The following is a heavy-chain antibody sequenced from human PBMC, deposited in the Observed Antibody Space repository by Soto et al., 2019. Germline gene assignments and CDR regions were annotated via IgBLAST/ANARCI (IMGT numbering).Heavy chain of an antibody. D-gene: IGHD3-3*01. CDR3: ARGFRRTIFGVVIPYYFDY. J-gene: IGHJ4*02. Sequence: SETLSLTCAVYGGSFSGYYWSWIRQPPGKGLEWIGEINHSGSTNYNPSLKSRVTISVDTSKNQFSLKLSSVTAADTAVYYCARGFRRTIFGVVIPYYFDYWGQGTLVTVSS. CDR1: GGSFSGYY. V-gene: IGHV4-34*01. CDR2: INHSGST.